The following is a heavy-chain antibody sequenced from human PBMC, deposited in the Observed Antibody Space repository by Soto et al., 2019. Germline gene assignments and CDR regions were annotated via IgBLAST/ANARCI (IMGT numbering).Heavy chain of an antibody. CDR3: ARGGLNYDFWSGYWDS. CDR1: GYTFTGYY. Sequence: ASVKVSCKASGYTFTGYYMHWVRQAPGQGLEWMGWINPNSGGTNYAQKFQGWVTMTRDTSISTAYMELSRLRSDDTAVYYCARGGLNYDFWSGYWDSWGQGTLVTVSS. D-gene: IGHD3-3*01. V-gene: IGHV1-2*04. CDR2: INPNSGGT. J-gene: IGHJ4*02.